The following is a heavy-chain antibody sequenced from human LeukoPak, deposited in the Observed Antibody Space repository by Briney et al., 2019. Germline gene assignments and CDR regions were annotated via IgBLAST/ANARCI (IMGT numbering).Heavy chain of an antibody. V-gene: IGHV3-23*01. J-gene: IGHJ6*02. CDR1: GFPFSSYA. CDR2: ISGSGENT. CDR3: AKVGNYYYYGMDV. Sequence: GSLRLFCAASGFPFSSYAISLVRQAPGKGLGLVSGISGSGENTYYADSVKGRFTISRDNSKNTMYLQMDSLRAEDTAIYYCAKVGNYYYYGMDVWGQGTTVTVSS. D-gene: IGHD1-1*01.